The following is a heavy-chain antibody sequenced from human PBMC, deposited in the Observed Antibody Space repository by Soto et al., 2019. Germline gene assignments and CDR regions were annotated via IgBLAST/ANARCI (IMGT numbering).Heavy chain of an antibody. J-gene: IGHJ6*03. CDR3: ARHREFSGPSFFYYYMDV. Sequence: QVQLQESGPGLVKPSGTLSLTCVVSGGSVTSGNWWTWVRQTPGRGLEYIGEIYHSGTTNYNPSLKSRATISIDNTKNQFSLTLSFVPAADTAVYYCARHREFSGPSFFYYYMDVWGMGTSVTVS. CDR1: GGSVTSGNW. D-gene: IGHD3-10*01. V-gene: IGHV4-4*02. CDR2: IYHSGTT.